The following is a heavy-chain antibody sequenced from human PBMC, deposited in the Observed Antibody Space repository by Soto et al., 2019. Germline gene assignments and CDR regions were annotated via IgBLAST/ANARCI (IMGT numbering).Heavy chain of an antibody. CDR2: IDPSDSYT. D-gene: IGHD2-15*01. J-gene: IGHJ5*02. Sequence: GESLKISCKGSGYSFTSYWISWVRQMPGKGLEWMGRIDPSDSYTNYSPSFQGHVTISADKSISTAYLQWSSLKASDTAMYYCARAKDIVVVVADPNWFDPWGQGTLVTVSS. CDR3: ARAKDIVVVVADPNWFDP. V-gene: IGHV5-10-1*01. CDR1: GYSFTSYW.